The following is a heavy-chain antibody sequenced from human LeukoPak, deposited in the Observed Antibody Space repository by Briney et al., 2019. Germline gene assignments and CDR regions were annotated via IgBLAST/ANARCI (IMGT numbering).Heavy chain of an antibody. CDR2: IYTSGST. J-gene: IGHJ4*02. D-gene: IGHD4-17*01. CDR3: ARHPRSDYGDYVPHYNFDY. Sequence: SETLSLTCTVSGGSISSGSYYWSWIRQPAGKGLEWIGRIYTSGSTNYNPSLKSRVTISVDTSKNQFSLKLTSMTAADSAVYYCARHPRSDYGDYVPHYNFDYWGQGTLVTVSS. CDR1: GGSISSGSYY. V-gene: IGHV4-61*02.